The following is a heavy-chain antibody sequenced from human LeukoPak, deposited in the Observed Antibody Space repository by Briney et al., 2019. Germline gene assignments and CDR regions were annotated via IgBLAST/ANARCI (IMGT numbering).Heavy chain of an antibody. D-gene: IGHD6-6*01. CDR1: GFTFASSW. Sequence: GGSLRLPCAASGFTFASSWMSWVRQDPGKGLEWVANIKQDGSEKYYVDSVEGRFTVSRDNAKNSLSLQMNSLRGEDTAVYYCVRALGSSSADSWGQGTLVTVSS. J-gene: IGHJ4*02. CDR2: IKQDGSEK. V-gene: IGHV3-7*01. CDR3: VRALGSSSADS.